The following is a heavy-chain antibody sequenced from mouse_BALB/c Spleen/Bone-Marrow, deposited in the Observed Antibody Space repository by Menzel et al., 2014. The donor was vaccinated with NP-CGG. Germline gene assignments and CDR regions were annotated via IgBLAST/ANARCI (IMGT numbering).Heavy chain of an antibody. CDR3: ARGYGSSYGTGYFDV. D-gene: IGHD1-1*01. V-gene: IGHV14-3*02. J-gene: IGHJ1*01. CDR1: GFNIKDTY. CDR2: IDPANGNT. Sequence: EVKVVESGAELVKPGASVKLSCTASGFNIKDTYMHLVKQRPEQGLEWIGRIDPANGNTKYDPKFQGKATITADTSSNTAYLQLSSLTSEDTAVYYCARGYGSSYGTGYFDVWGAGTTVTVSS.